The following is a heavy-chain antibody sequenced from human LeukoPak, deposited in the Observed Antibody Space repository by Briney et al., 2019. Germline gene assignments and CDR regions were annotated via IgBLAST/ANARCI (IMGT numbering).Heavy chain of an antibody. V-gene: IGHV3-23*01. CDR3: AKVGKVGATRPYYFDY. D-gene: IGHD1-26*01. J-gene: IGHJ4*02. CDR2: ISGSGGST. Sequence: PGGSLRLSCAASGLTFSGYGMSWVRQPPGKGLEWVSAISGSGGSTYYADSVKGRFTISRDNSKNTLYLQMNSLRAEDTAVYYCAKVGKVGATRPYYFDYWGQGTLVTVSS. CDR1: GLTFSGYG.